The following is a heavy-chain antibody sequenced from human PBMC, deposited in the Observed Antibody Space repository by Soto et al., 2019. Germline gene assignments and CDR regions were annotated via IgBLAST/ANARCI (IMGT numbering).Heavy chain of an antibody. J-gene: IGHJ4*02. CDR2: FDPEDGET. D-gene: IGHD3-22*01. V-gene: IGHV1-24*01. CDR1: GYTLTELS. Sequence: ASVKVSCKVSGYTLTELSMHWVRQAPGKELEWMGGFDPEDGETIYAQKFQGRVTMTEDTSTDTAYMELSSLRSEDTAVYYCATEQKGYYYDSSGYDYWGQGTLVTVSS. CDR3: ATEQKGYYYDSSGYDY.